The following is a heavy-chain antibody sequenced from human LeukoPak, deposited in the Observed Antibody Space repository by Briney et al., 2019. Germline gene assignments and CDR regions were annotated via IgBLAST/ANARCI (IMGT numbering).Heavy chain of an antibody. CDR3: ARRSVAGSWFDP. Sequence: PSETLSLTCAVSAYSISSGYYWGWIRQPPGKGLEWIGSIYHSGSTYYNPSLKSRVTISVDTSKNQFSLRLNSVTAADTAVYFCARRSVAGSWFDPWGQGTLVTVSS. J-gene: IGHJ5*02. V-gene: IGHV4-38-2*01. D-gene: IGHD6-19*01. CDR1: AYSISSGYY. CDR2: IYHSGST.